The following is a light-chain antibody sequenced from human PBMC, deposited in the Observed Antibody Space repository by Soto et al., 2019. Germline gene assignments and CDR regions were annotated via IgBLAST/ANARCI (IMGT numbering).Light chain of an antibody. CDR2: GAS. CDR3: QQYNNWPPSIT. J-gene: IGKJ5*01. Sequence: EIVLTQYSRNLSLSPGERANLSCRARLCVSNNYLAWYQQKPGQAPRLLIYGASNRATGIPDRFSGSGSGTEFTLTISSLQSEDFAVYYCQQYNNWPPSITFGQGTRLEI. CDR1: LCVSNN. V-gene: IGKV3D-15*01.